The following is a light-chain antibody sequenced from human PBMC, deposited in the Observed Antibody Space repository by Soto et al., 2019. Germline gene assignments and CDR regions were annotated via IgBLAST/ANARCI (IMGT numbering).Light chain of an antibody. J-gene: IGLJ2*01. CDR1: SSDVGVYKS. Sequence: QSALTQPASVSGSPGQSITISCTGTSSDVGVYKSVSWYQQHPGKAPKLIIYEVSNRPSGVSNRFSASKSANTASLTISGLLAEDEADYYCSSYTSSNTVLFGGGTQLTVL. CDR2: EVS. V-gene: IGLV2-14*01. CDR3: SSYTSSNTVL.